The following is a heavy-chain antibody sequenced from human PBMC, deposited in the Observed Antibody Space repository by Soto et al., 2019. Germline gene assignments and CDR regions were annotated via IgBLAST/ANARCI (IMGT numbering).Heavy chain of an antibody. V-gene: IGHV5-51*01. CDR2: IYPGDSDT. J-gene: IGHJ3*02. CDR3: ASNGGHYGDLGYYAWAAFDI. CDR1: GYSFTSYW. D-gene: IGHD4-17*01. Sequence: GESLKISCKGSGYSFTSYWIGWVRQMPGKGLEWMGIIYPGDSDTRYSPSFQGQVTISADKSISTAYLQWSSLKASDTAMYYCASNGGHYGDLGYYAWAAFDIWGQGTMVTVS.